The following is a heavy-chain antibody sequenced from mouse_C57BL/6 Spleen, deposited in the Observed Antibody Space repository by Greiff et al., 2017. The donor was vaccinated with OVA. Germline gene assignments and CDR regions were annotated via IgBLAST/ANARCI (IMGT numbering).Heavy chain of an antibody. J-gene: IGHJ3*01. CDR2: IDPSDSET. CDR1: GYTSTSYW. CDR3: ARWGYGTWFAY. V-gene: IGHV1-52*01. D-gene: IGHD3-1*01. Sequence: QVQLQQPGAELVRPGSSVKLSCKASGYTSTSYWMHWVKQRPIQGLEWIGNIDPSDSETHYNQKFKDKATLTVDKSSSTAYMQLSSLTSEDSAVYYCARWGYGTWFAYWGQGTLVTVSA.